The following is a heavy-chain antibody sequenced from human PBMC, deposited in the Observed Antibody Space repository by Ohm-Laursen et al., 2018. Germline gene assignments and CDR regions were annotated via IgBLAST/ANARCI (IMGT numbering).Heavy chain of an antibody. J-gene: IGHJ6*02. CDR3: ARDISNYRGRGMDV. V-gene: IGHV1-46*01. CDR2: INPSGGST. Sequence: ASVKVSCKASGYTFSNYAITWVRQAPGQGLEWMGIINPSGGSTSYAQKFQGRVTMTRDTSTSTVYMELSSLRSEDTAVYYCARDISNYRGRGMDVWGQGTTVTVSS. D-gene: IGHD4-11*01. CDR1: GYTFSNYA.